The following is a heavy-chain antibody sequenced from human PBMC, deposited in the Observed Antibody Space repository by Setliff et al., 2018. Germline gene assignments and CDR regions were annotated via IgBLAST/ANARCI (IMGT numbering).Heavy chain of an antibody. V-gene: IGHV1-69*05. Sequence: PSVKVSCKASGGSFSSYGITWVRQAPGQRLEWMGGTIPMFGTTNYAQKFQGRVTIITDESTSTAYMELSSLRSEDTAVYFCAREGVDTRSSTDYRYYMDVWGKGTTVTV. J-gene: IGHJ6*03. CDR1: GGSFSSYG. D-gene: IGHD5-18*01. CDR2: TIPMFGTT. CDR3: AREGVDTRSSTDYRYYMDV.